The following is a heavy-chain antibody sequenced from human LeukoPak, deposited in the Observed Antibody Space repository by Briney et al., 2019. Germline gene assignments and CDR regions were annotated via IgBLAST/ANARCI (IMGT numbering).Heavy chain of an antibody. J-gene: IGHJ4*02. D-gene: IGHD6-13*01. V-gene: IGHV3-11*06. CDR3: ARDVYTAAGTQVDY. CDR1: GFTFSDYY. Sequence: KSGGSLRLSCAASGFTFSDYYMSWIRQAPGKGREWVSYISSSSSYTKYADSVEGRFTISRDNTKNSLYLQMNSLRAEDTAVYYCARDVYTAAGTQVDYWGQGTLVTVSS. CDR2: ISSSSSYT.